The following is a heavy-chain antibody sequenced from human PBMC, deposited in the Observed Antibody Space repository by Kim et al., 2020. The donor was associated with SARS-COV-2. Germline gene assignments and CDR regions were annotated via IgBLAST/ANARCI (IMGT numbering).Heavy chain of an antibody. CDR2: I. J-gene: IGHJ6*02. D-gene: IGHD2-8*02. CDR3: GKDLVPGGLDV. Sequence: IGYADSVKGRFTSSRDFAKNSLYLQMNSLRVDDTALYYCGKDLVPGGLDVWGQGTTVTVSS. V-gene: IGHV3-9*01.